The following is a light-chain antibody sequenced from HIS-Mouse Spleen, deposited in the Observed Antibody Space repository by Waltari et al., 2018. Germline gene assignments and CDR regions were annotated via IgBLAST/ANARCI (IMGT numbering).Light chain of an antibody. CDR3: QSADSSGTYV. CDR2: KDS. V-gene: IGLV3-25*03. Sequence: SYELTQPPSVSVSPGQTARITCSGDALPKQYASWYQQQPGQAPVLVIYKDSERPSGIPERFSGSSSGTTVTLTISGVQAEDEADYYCQSADSSGTYVFGTGTKVTVL. J-gene: IGLJ1*01. CDR1: ALPKQY.